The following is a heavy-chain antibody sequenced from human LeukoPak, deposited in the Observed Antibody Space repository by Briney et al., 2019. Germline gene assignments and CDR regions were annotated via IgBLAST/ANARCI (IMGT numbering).Heavy chain of an antibody. CDR3: AKAVAAYSYGCDY. CDR1: GYTFSSYA. Sequence: GGSLRLSCAASGYTFSSYAISWLRQAPGKGLEWVSAISGSGGSTYYADSVKGRFTISRDNSKNTLYLQMNSLRAEDTAVYYCAKAVAAYSYGCDYWGQGTLVTVSS. J-gene: IGHJ4*02. V-gene: IGHV3-23*01. D-gene: IGHD5-18*01. CDR2: ISGSGGST.